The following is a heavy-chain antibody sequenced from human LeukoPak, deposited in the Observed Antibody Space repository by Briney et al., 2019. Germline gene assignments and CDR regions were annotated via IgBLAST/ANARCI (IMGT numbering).Heavy chain of an antibody. V-gene: IGHV4-34*01. Sequence: SETMSLTCAVYGRSFSGYYWSWIRQPPGKGLEWIGEINHSGSTNYNPSLRSRVTISVDTSKNQFSLKLSSVTAADTAVYYCARGRGVVVPAAILDGGDYWGQGTLVTVSS. D-gene: IGHD2-2*01. J-gene: IGHJ4*02. CDR3: ARGRGVVVPAAILDGGDY. CDR2: INHSGST. CDR1: GRSFSGYY.